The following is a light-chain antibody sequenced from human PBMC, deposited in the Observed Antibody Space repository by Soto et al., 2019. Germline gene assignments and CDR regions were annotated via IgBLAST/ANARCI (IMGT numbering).Light chain of an antibody. Sequence: EIVMTQSPATLSVSPGERATLSCRASHSVSSNLAWYQQKPGQAPRLLIYGASTRATGIPARFSGSGSGTEFTLTISSLQSEDFAVYYCQQYNSWPRTFGLGTKVEIK. J-gene: IGKJ1*01. CDR3: QQYNSWPRT. CDR2: GAS. CDR1: HSVSSN. V-gene: IGKV3-15*01.